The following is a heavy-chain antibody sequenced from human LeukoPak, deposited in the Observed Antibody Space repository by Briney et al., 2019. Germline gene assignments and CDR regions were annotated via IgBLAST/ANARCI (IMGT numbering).Heavy chain of an antibody. V-gene: IGHV3-33*01. CDR1: GFTFSSYG. CDR2: IWYDGSNK. Sequence: GRSLRLSCAASGFTFSSYGMHWVRQAPGKGLEWVAVIWYDGSNKYYADSVKGRFTISRDNSKNTLYLQMNSLRAEDTAVYYXXXXXXXXDLVWFDPWGQGTLVTVSS. J-gene: IGHJ5*02. CDR3: XXXXXXXDLVWFDP.